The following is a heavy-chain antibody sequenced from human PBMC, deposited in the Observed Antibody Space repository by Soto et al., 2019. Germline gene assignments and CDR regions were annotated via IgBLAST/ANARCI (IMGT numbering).Heavy chain of an antibody. V-gene: IGHV3-30*09. CDR3: AKARHSTSWYGVEADF. Sequence: VQLVESGGGVVQPGRSLRLSCAASGFIFSDYAMHWVRQAPGKGLAWVAVISYGGDNKYYADSVRGRFAISRDNLKNTLYLQMNSLNPEDTAVYHCAKARHSTSWYGVEADFWGQGTLVTVSS. CDR1: GFIFSDYA. CDR2: ISYGGDNK. D-gene: IGHD6-13*01. J-gene: IGHJ4*02.